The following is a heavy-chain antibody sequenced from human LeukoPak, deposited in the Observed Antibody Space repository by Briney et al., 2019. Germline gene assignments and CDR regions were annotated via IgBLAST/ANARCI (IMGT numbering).Heavy chain of an antibody. Sequence: GGSLRLSCAASGFTFSDYYMSWVRQAPGKGLEWVSYISSSGSTIYYADSVKGRFTISRDNAKNSLYLQMNSLRAEDTAVYYCARTASYYDILTGSTYYFDYWGQGTLVTVSS. CDR3: ARTASYYDILTGSTYYFDY. CDR1: GFTFSDYY. V-gene: IGHV3-11*01. D-gene: IGHD3-9*01. J-gene: IGHJ4*02. CDR2: ISSSGSTI.